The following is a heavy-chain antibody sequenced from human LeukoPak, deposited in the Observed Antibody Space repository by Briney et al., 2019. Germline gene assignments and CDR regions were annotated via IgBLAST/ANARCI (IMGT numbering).Heavy chain of an antibody. J-gene: IGHJ4*02. D-gene: IGHD5-24*01. V-gene: IGHV3-7*01. CDR2: IKQDGSEK. CDR1: GFTFSSYA. CDR3: ASSTVEMATFLDQD. Sequence: GGSLRLSCAASGFTFSSYAMSWVRQAPGKGLEWVANIKQDGSEKYYLDSVKGRFTISRDNAKNSLYLQMNSLRAEDTAVYYCASSTVEMATFLDQDWGQGTLVTVSS.